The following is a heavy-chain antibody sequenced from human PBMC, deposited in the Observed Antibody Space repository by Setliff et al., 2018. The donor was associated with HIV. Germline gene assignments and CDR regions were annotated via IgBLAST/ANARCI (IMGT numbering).Heavy chain of an antibody. CDR3: VRYIGAAAGYIDH. CDR2: IDPSDSYT. V-gene: IGHV5-10-1*01. Sequence: GESLKISCKGSGYSFTSYRISWVRQMPGKGLEWMGNIDPSDSYTHYSPSFQGHATISADKSTTTAYLDWASLKASDTAMYYCVRYIGAAAGYIDHWGQGTLVTVSS. CDR1: GYSFTSYR. J-gene: IGHJ4*02. D-gene: IGHD6-25*01.